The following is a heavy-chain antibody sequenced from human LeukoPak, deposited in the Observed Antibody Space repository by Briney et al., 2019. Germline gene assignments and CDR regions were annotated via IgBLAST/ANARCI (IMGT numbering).Heavy chain of an antibody. CDR3: AKDGGSSSWYVDYFDY. CDR2: TSGSGGST. CDR1: GFTFSSYA. Sequence: GGSLRLSCAASGFTFSSYAMSWVRQAPGKGLGWVSATSGSGGSTYYADSVKDRFTISRDTSKNTLYLQMNSLRAEDTAVYYCAKDGGSSSWYVDYFDYWGQGTLVTVSS. D-gene: IGHD6-13*01. J-gene: IGHJ4*02. V-gene: IGHV3-23*01.